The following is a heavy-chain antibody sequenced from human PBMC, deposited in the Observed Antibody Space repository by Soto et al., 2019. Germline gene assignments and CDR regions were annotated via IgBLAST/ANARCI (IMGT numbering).Heavy chain of an antibody. Sequence: GAVKDSCKASGYTFTSYYRHWVRQAPGQGLEWMGIINPSGGRTSYAQKFQGRVTMTRDTSTSTVYMELSSLRSEETAVYYCARGGQYSYDGFDYWGQGTLVTVSS. CDR3: ARGGQYSYDGFDY. J-gene: IGHJ4*02. D-gene: IGHD5-18*01. CDR2: INPSGGRT. CDR1: GYTFTSYY. V-gene: IGHV1-46*01.